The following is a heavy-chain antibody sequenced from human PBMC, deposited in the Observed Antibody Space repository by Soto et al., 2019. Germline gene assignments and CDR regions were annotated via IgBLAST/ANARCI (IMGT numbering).Heavy chain of an antibody. J-gene: IGHJ5*02. Sequence: WSLRLSCAASGFTFSSYGMHWVRQAPGKGLEWVAVISYDGSNKYYADSVKGRFTISRDNSKNTLYLQMNSLRAEDTAVYYCAKDRNEYYYDSSGSVWFDPWGQGTLVTVSS. CDR1: GFTFSSYG. D-gene: IGHD3-22*01. CDR3: AKDRNEYYYDSSGSVWFDP. CDR2: ISYDGSNK. V-gene: IGHV3-30*18.